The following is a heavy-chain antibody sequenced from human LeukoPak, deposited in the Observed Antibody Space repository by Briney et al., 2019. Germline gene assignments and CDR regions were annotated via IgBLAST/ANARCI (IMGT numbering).Heavy chain of an antibody. D-gene: IGHD3-10*01. CDR2: IIPILGIA. J-gene: IGHJ4*02. Sequence: ASVKVSCKASGGTFSSYTISWVRQAPGQGLEWMGRIIPILGIANYAQKFQGRVTITADKSTSTAYMELSSLRSEDTAVYYCATNPLVHRFGESTEDWGQGTLVTVSS. CDR1: GGTFSSYT. CDR3: ATNPLVHRFGESTED. V-gene: IGHV1-69*02.